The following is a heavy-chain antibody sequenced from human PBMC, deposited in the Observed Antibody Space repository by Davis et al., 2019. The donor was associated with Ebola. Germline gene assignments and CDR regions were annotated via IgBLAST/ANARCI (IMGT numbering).Heavy chain of an antibody. CDR1: GGSISSSNW. Sequence: MPSETLSLTCAVSGGSISSSNWWSWVRHPPGKGLEWIGEIYHSGSTNYNPSLKSRVTISVDKSKNQFSLKVSSVTAADTAVYYCARVLQQVVRLDPWGQGTLVTVSS. J-gene: IGHJ5*02. D-gene: IGHD6-6*01. V-gene: IGHV4-4*02. CDR2: IYHSGST. CDR3: ARVLQQVVRLDP.